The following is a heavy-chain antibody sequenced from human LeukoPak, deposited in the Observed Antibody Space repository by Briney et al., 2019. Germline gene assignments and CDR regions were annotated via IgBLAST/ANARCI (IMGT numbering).Heavy chain of an antibody. Sequence: SQTLSLTCTVPGGSISSSSYYWGWIRQPPGKGLEWIGSIYYSGSTYYNPSLKSRVTISVDTSKNQFSLKLSSVTAADTAVYYCAREGGETTVVIFDYWGQGTLVTVSS. CDR2: IYYSGST. CDR3: AREGGETTVVIFDY. J-gene: IGHJ4*02. D-gene: IGHD4-23*01. V-gene: IGHV4-39*07. CDR1: GGSISSSSYY.